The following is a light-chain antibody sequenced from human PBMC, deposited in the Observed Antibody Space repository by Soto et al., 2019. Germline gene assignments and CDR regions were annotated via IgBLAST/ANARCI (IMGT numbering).Light chain of an antibody. CDR1: SSNIGAGYD. CDR3: QSYDSRLSGSKV. J-gene: IGLJ1*01. V-gene: IGLV1-40*01. Sequence: QSVLTQPPSVSGAPGQRVTISCTGSSSNIGAGYDVHWYQQLPGTAPKLIIYGNSNRPSGVPDRFSGSKSGTSASLAITGLEAEDEAEDYCQSYDSRLSGSKVFGTGTKLTVL. CDR2: GNS.